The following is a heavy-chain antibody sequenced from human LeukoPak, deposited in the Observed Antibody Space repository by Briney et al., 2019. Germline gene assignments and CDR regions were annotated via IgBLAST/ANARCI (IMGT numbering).Heavy chain of an antibody. D-gene: IGHD1-26*01. CDR3: ASRYSGNYYYYMDV. J-gene: IGHJ6*03. V-gene: IGHV3-30*04. CDR2: ISYDGRNK. Sequence: WGSLRLSCAAFGFTFSKHAIDWVRQGPGKGLGCGAVISYDGRNKKSADSVKGRFTSSRENAKNSLYLQMNSLRAEDTAVYYCASRYSGNYYYYMDVWGKGTTVTISS. CDR1: GFTFSKHA.